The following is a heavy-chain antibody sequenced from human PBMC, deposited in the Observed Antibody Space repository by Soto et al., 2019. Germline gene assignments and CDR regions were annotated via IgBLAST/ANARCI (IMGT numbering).Heavy chain of an antibody. D-gene: IGHD2-8*02. V-gene: IGHV3-23*01. CDR3: ARDWTGNTCPCLDV. CDR1: GFTFSNYA. CDR2: SGGGGGTT. J-gene: IGHJ6*02. Sequence: EVQLWESGGGLVQPGGSLRLSCAASGFTFSNYALTWVRQSPGKGLEWVSTSGGGGGTTYYADPVKGRFTISRDNSKNTLSLQMSSLRVEDTAIYYCARDWTGNTCPCLDVWGQGTTVSVSS.